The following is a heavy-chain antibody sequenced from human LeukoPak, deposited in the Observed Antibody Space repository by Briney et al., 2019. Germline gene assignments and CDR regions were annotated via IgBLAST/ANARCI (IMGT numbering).Heavy chain of an antibody. V-gene: IGHV3-11*04. CDR2: IISSGSTI. D-gene: IGHD3-16*01. Sequence: PGGSLRLSCAASGFTLSDYYMSWIRQAPGKGLEWVSYIISSGSTIYYAGSVRGRFTISRDNAKNSLYLQMNSLRAEDTAVYYCARMLLNWFDPWGQGTLVTVSS. J-gene: IGHJ5*02. CDR3: ARMLLNWFDP. CDR1: GFTLSDYY.